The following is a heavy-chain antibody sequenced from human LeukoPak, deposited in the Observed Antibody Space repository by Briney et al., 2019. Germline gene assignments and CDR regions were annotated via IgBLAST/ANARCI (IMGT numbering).Heavy chain of an antibody. CDR3: ARGLAGFVANDY. CDR1: GGSMSPYY. V-gene: IGHV4-59*08. Sequence: SETLSLTCTVSGGSMSPYYWSWLRQPPGKGREVIGHIHYSGSTYYNASLGSRTFISVDTSKKQFSLRLTPVTAADTAVYYCARGLAGFVANDYWGRGTLVSVS. CDR2: IHYSGST. D-gene: IGHD1-20*01. J-gene: IGHJ4*02.